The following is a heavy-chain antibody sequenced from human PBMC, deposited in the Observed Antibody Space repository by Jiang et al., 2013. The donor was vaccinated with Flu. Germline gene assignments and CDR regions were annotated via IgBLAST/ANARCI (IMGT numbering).Heavy chain of an antibody. Sequence: PGLVKPSETLSLTCTVSGDSISSSRYYWGWIRQPPGKGLEWIGSIYYSGSTYYNPSLKSRVTISVDTSKNQFSLKLTSVTAADTAVYYCARMGYCSNTSCQSNPYFQHWGQGTLVTVSS. CDR2: IYYSGST. V-gene: IGHV4-39*01. J-gene: IGHJ1*01. CDR3: ARMGYCSNTSCQSNPYFQH. CDR1: GDSISSSRYY. D-gene: IGHD2-2*01.